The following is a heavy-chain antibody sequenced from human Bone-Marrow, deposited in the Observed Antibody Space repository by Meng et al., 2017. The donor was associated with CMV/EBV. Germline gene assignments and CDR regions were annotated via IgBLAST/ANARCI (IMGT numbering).Heavy chain of an antibody. D-gene: IGHD6-13*01. CDR1: GFTFSSYS. J-gene: IGHJ6*02. V-gene: IGHV3-21*01. CDR2: ISSSSSYI. CDR3: ASKKGIAAAGTGRWGYYYGMDV. Sequence: GESLKISCAASGFTFSSYSMNWVRQAPGKGLEWVSSISSSSSYIYYADSVKGRFTNSRDNAKNSLDLKMNSLRAEDTVVYYCASKKGIAAAGTGRWGYYYGMDVWGQGTTVTVSS.